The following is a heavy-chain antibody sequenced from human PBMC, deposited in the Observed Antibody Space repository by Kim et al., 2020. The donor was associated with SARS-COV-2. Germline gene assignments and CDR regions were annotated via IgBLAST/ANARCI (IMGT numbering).Heavy chain of an antibody. CDR2: IYYSGST. CDR3: ARVQQLGANLDY. V-gene: IGHV4-31*03. CDR1: GGSISSGGYY. Sequence: SETLSLTCTVSGGSISSGGYYWSWIRQHPGKGLEWIGYIYYSGSTYYNPSLKSRVTISVDTSKNQFSLKLSSVTAADTAVYYCARVQQLGANLDYWGQGTLVTVSS. D-gene: IGHD6-13*01. J-gene: IGHJ4*02.